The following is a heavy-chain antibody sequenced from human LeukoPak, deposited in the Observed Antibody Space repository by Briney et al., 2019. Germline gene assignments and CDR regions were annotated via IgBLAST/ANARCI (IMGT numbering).Heavy chain of an antibody. V-gene: IGHV3-23*01. CDR1: GFTFSSYV. Sequence: GRSLRLSCAASGFTFSSYVMNWVRQAPGKGLEWVSDISGSGGSTYYADSVKGRFTISRDNSKNTLYLQMNSLRAEDTAVYYCAKPYKRYCSSTSCYYFDYWGQGTLVTASS. CDR2: ISGSGGST. D-gene: IGHD2-2*01. CDR3: AKPYKRYCSSTSCYYFDY. J-gene: IGHJ4*02.